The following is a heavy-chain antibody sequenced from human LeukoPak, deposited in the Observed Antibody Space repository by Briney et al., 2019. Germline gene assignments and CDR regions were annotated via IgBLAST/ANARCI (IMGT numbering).Heavy chain of an antibody. D-gene: IGHD7-27*01. CDR3: ARGDHVGLGIDY. V-gene: IGHV1-69*13. CDR1: GGTFISYA. CDR2: IIPIFGTA. J-gene: IGHJ4*02. Sequence: GASVKVSCTASGGTFISYAISWVRQAPGQGLEWMGGIIPIFGTANYAQKFQGRVTITADESTSTAYMELSSLRSEDTAVYYCARGDHVGLGIDYWGQGTLVTVSS.